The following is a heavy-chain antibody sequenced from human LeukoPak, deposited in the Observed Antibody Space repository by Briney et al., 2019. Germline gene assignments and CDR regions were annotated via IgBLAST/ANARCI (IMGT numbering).Heavy chain of an antibody. CDR1: VYTFTSYV. D-gene: IGHD3-3*01. J-gene: IGHJ3*02. Sequence: ASVKVSCMASVYTFTSYVLNWVRQAPGQGLEWVCWINTNTGHPTYARGFTGRVVFSLDTSVSTAYLQISSLKAEDTAVYYCARVVTIFGVIIREENAFDIWGQGTMVTLSS. CDR2: INTNTGHP. CDR3: ARVVTIFGVIIREENAFDI. V-gene: IGHV7-4-1*02.